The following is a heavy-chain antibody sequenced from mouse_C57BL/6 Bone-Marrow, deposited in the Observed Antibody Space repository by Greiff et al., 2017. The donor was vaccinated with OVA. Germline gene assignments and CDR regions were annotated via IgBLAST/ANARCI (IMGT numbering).Heavy chain of an antibody. CDR3: TTYRY. CDR2: IDPENGDT. Sequence: VQLQQSGAELVRPGASVKLSCTASGFNIKDDYMHWVKERPEQGLEWIGWIDPENGDTEYASKFQGKATITADTSSKTVYLHRSSLTSEDTAVYYSTTYRYWGQGTTLTVSS. CDR1: GFNIKDDY. V-gene: IGHV14-4*01. J-gene: IGHJ2*01.